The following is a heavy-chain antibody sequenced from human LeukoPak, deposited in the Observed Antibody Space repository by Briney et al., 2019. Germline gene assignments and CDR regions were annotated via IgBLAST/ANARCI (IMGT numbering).Heavy chain of an antibody. D-gene: IGHD1-26*01. V-gene: IGHV3-30-3*01. J-gene: IGHJ4*02. Sequence: GGSLRLSCAASGFTFSTYTMHWVRQAPGKGLEWVTFISYDGGKKYNADSVKGRFTISRDNSKNTLYLQMDNLRTEDTAVYYCATSPPLHYSGSYETLGYWGQGTLVTVSS. CDR1: GFTFSTYT. CDR2: ISYDGGKK. CDR3: ATSPPLHYSGSYETLGY.